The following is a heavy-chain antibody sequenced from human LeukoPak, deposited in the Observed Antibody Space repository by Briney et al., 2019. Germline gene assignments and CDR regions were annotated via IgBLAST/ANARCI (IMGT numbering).Heavy chain of an antibody. J-gene: IGHJ4*02. D-gene: IGHD4-17*01. CDR3: GKVGDYGDYALDY. CDR1: GFTFSSYG. Sequence: PGGSLRLSCAASGFTFSSYGMHWVRQAPGKGLEWVAVISYDGSYKYYADSVMGRFTISRDNSKNTLYLQMNSLRTEATAVYYCGKVGDYGDYALDYWGQGTLVTVSS. CDR2: ISYDGSYK. V-gene: IGHV3-30*18.